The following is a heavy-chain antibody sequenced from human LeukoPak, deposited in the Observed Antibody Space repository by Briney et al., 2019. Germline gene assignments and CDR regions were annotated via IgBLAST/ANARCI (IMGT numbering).Heavy chain of an antibody. D-gene: IGHD1-20*01. CDR2: IKQDGSEK. J-gene: IGHJ4*02. CDR1: GFTFSSYW. Sequence: GGSLRLSCAAPGFTFSSYWMSWVRQAPGKGLEWVANIKQDGSEKYYVDSVKGRFTISRDNAKNSLYLQMNSLRAEDTAVYYCARDRNNWNALDYWGQGTLVTVSS. V-gene: IGHV3-7*01. CDR3: ARDRNNWNALDY.